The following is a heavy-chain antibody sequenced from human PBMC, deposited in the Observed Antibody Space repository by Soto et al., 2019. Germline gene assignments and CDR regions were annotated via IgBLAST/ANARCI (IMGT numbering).Heavy chain of an antibody. D-gene: IGHD2-2*01. CDR1: GLTLSNLW. V-gene: IGHV3-74*01. J-gene: IGHJ4*02. CDR2: ISVDGSIT. Sequence: EVQLVESGGGLVQPGESLRLSCAASGLTLSNLWVNWVRQAPGKGLVWVSHISVDGSITNYADSVKGRFTISRDNAKNTVYLQMNSLRADDTAVYYCARPYCSSASCYSPPDYWGQGTLVTVSS. CDR3: ARPYCSSASCYSPPDY.